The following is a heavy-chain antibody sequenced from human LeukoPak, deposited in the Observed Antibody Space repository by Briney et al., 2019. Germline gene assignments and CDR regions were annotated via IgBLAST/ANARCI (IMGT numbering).Heavy chain of an antibody. CDR1: GFTVSSNY. CDR2: IYSGGST. V-gene: IGHV3-66*01. D-gene: IGHD4-17*01. Sequence: GGSLRLSCAASGFTVSSNYMSWVRQAPGKGLEWVSVIYSGGSTYYADSVKGRFTISRDNSKNTLYLQMNSLRAEDTAVYYCARDEYGDYYFDYWGQGTLVTVSS. J-gene: IGHJ4*02. CDR3: ARDEYGDYYFDY.